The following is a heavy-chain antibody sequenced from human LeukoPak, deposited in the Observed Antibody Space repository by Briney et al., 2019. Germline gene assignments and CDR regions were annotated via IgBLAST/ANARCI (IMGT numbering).Heavy chain of an antibody. CDR1: GFTFTNYW. J-gene: IGHJ6*02. D-gene: IGHD6-19*01. CDR2: IDIDGTGT. V-gene: IGHV3-74*01. CDR3: AREGKSAVATNYYYGMDV. Sequence: GGSLRLSCAASGFTFTNYWMHWVRQAPGKGLVWVSRIDIDGTGTSYAGSVKGRFTISRDNSKNTLYLQMNSLRAEDTAVYYCAREGKSAVATNYYYGMDVWGQGTTVTVSS.